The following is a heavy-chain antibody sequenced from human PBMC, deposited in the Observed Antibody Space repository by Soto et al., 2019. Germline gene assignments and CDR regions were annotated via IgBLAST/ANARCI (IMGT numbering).Heavy chain of an antibody. Sequence: QITLKESGPTLVKPTQTLTLTCTFSGFSLSTRGVGVGWIRQYPGKALQWLALIYWNGDRRYNPSLKTRLTVTKDTSKNQVVLSLTNMDPVDTATYYCAHRPSGWFLLDHWGQGTLVTVSS. CDR2: IYWNGDR. V-gene: IGHV2-5*01. CDR3: AHRPSGWFLLDH. CDR1: GFSLSTRGVG. J-gene: IGHJ4*02. D-gene: IGHD6-19*01.